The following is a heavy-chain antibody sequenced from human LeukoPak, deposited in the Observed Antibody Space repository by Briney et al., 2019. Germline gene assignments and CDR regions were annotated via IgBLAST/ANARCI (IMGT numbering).Heavy chain of an antibody. Sequence: PSDTLSLTFTLSGGSIITSERSSTRPPAGNGLEWIGPIYSSGSTNYDPSLKSRLTMSVDTSTNQFSLRLSSVTAADTAVYYCASGDCSSTSCYYYYYYMDVWGKGTTVTVSS. CDR2: IYSSGST. CDR3: ASGDCSSTSCYYYYYYMDV. V-gene: IGHV4-4*07. D-gene: IGHD2-2*03. J-gene: IGHJ6*03. CDR1: GGSIITSE.